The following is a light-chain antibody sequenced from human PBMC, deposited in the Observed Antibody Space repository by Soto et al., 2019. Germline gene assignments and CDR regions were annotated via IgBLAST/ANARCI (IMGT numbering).Light chain of an antibody. CDR2: DVS. J-gene: IGLJ1*01. CDR3: SSYTRSSFYV. CDR1: SSDVGGYNY. V-gene: IGLV2-14*01. Sequence: QSALTQPASVSGSPGQSITISCTGTSSDVGGYNYVSWYQQHPGKAPKLMIYDVSNRPSGVSNRFSGSKSGKTASLTISGLQAEDEADYYCSSYTRSSFYVFGTGTKVTVL.